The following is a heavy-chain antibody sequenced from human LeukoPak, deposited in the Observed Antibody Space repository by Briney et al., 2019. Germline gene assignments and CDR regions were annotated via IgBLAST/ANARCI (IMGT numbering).Heavy chain of an antibody. Sequence: GGSLRLSCAASGFTFSSYAMSWVRQAPGKGLELVSAISGSGGSTYYADSVKGRFTISRDNSKNTLYLQMNSLRAEDTAVYYCAKDVSGYSYNDYWGQGTLVTVSS. CDR3: AKDVSGYSYNDY. CDR1: GFTFSSYA. J-gene: IGHJ4*02. V-gene: IGHV3-23*01. CDR2: ISGSGGST. D-gene: IGHD5-18*01.